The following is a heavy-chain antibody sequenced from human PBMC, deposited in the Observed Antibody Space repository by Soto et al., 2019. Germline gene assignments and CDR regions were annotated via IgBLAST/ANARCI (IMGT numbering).Heavy chain of an antibody. J-gene: IGHJ6*03. V-gene: IGHV4-59*08. CDR1: GGSISSYY. D-gene: IGHD6-19*01. Sequence: SETLSLTCTVSGGSISSYYWSWIRQPPGKGLEWIGYIYYSGSTNYNPSLKSRVTISVDTSKNQFSLKLSSVTAADTAVYYCARLESAGCSGWRERWCYYYYYMDVWGKGTTVTVSS. CDR2: IYYSGST. CDR3: ARLESAGCSGWRERWCYYYYYMDV.